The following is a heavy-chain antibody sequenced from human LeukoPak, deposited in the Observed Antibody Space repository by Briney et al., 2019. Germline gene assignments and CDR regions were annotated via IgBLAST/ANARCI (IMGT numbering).Heavy chain of an antibody. CDR3: ARDRGYGSGYYFDN. J-gene: IGHJ4*02. CDR1: GITFSTYT. CDR2: IDGGGTIT. Sequence: SGGSLRLSCAASGITFSTYTMSWVRQVPGKGLEWLSYIDGGGTITYYAAFEEGRFTISRDNAKNSVYLQMDSLRAEDTAVYYCARDRGYGSGYYFDNWGQGTLVTVSS. D-gene: IGHD3-3*01. V-gene: IGHV3-48*04.